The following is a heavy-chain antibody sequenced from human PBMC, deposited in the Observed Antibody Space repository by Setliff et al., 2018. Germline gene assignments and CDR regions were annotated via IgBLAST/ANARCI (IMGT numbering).Heavy chain of an antibody. CDR1: GFIFSSYW. CDR2: INQDGSKK. V-gene: IGHV3-7*01. Sequence: GGSLRLSCAASGFIFSSYWMNWVRQAPGKGLEWVATINQDGSKKYYVDSVKGRFTISRDNAKNSLYLQMNSLRAEDTATYYCARSENCFSTHCSPYDYWGQGTLVTVSS. D-gene: IGHD2-2*01. J-gene: IGHJ4*02. CDR3: ARSENCFSTHCSPYDY.